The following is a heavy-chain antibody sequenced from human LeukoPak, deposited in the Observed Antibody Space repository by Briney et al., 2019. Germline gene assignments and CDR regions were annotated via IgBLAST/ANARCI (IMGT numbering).Heavy chain of an antibody. Sequence: GASVQVSCKASGGTFSSYAISWVRQAPGQGVEWMGGIIPIFGTANYAQKFQGRVTITADKSTSTAYMEPSSLRSEDTAVYYCARVNDPHGWYSAFDIWGQGTMVTVSS. CDR1: GGTFSSYA. D-gene: IGHD6-19*01. CDR2: IIPIFGTA. J-gene: IGHJ3*02. CDR3: ARVNDPHGWYSAFDI. V-gene: IGHV1-69*06.